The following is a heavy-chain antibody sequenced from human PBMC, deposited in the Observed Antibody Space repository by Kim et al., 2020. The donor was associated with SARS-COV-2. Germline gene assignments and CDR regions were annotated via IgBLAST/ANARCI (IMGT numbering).Heavy chain of an antibody. CDR1: GYTFTSYA. CDR2: INAGNGNT. J-gene: IGHJ6*02. Sequence: ASVKVSCKASGYTFTSYAMHWVRQAPGQRLEWMGWINAGNGNTKYSQKFQGRVTITRDTSASTAYMELSSLRSEDTAVYYCARDGATATEGYYYYGMDVWGQGTTVTVSS. D-gene: IGHD4-17*01. V-gene: IGHV1-3*01. CDR3: ARDGATATEGYYYYGMDV.